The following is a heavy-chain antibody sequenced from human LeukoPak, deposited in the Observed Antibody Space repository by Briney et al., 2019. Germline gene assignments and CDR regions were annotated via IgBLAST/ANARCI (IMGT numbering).Heavy chain of an antibody. D-gene: IGHD6-13*01. J-gene: IGHJ6*02. Sequence: GGSLRLSCAASGFTFSDNYMSWIRQAPGKGLEWVSYISSSGSTIYYADSVKGRFTISRDNAKNSLYLQMNSLRAEDTAVYYCARGGKRKAAVYSPHNSYGMDVWGQGTTVTVSS. CDR3: ARGGKRKAAVYSPHNSYGMDV. CDR2: ISSSGSTI. CDR1: GFTFSDNY. V-gene: IGHV3-11*01.